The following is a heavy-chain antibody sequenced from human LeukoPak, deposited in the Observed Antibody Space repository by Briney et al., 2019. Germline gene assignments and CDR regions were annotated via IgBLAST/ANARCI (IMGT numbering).Heavy chain of an antibody. V-gene: IGHV1-69*13. J-gene: IGHJ5*02. CDR2: IIPIFGTA. D-gene: IGHD2-15*01. CDR1: GGTFSSYA. CDR3: AREGCSGGSCYNWFDP. Sequence: GASVKVSCKASGGTFSSYAISWVRQAPGQGLEWMGGIIPIFGTANYAQKFQGRVTITADESTSTAYMELSSLRSEDTAVYYCAREGCSGGSCYNWFDPWGQGTLVTVSS.